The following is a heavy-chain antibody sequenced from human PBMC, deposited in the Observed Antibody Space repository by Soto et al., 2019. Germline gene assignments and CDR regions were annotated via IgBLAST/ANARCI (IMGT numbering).Heavy chain of an antibody. CDR1: GYSFTSYW. J-gene: IGHJ6*02. V-gene: IGHV5-51*01. CDR3: PRHYCSSTSCYPVYYYYYGMDV. D-gene: IGHD2-2*01. CDR2: IYPGDSDT. Sequence: GESLKISCKGSGYSFTSYWIGWVRQMPGKGLEWMGIIYPGDSDTRYSPSFQGQVTISAAKSISTAYLQWSSLKASDTAMYYCPRHYCSSTSCYPVYYYYYGMDVWGQGTTVTVSS.